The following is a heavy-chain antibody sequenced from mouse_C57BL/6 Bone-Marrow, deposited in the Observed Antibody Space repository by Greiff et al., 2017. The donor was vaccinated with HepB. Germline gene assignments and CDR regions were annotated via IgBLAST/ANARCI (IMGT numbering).Heavy chain of an antibody. CDR1: GYTFTNYW. CDR2: IYPGGGYT. V-gene: IGHV1-63*01. D-gene: IGHD2-4*01. Sequence: VQLQQSGAELVRPGTSVKMSCKASGYTFTNYWIGWAKQRPGHGLEWIGDIYPGGGYTNYNEKFKGKATLTADKSSSTAYMQFSSLTSEDSAIYYCARGDDYEGYYAMDYWGQGTSVTVSS. J-gene: IGHJ4*01. CDR3: ARGDDYEGYYAMDY.